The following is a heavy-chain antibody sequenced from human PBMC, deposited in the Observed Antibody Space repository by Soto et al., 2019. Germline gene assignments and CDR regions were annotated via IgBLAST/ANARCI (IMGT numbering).Heavy chain of an antibody. CDR2: IYQSGTT. Sequence: QLQLQESGPGLLQPAETLSLTCCVSCCSVRSGIYYCTWIRQPPVKGQGWIGYIYQSGTTNYKASHMIRVTRSTDTSNDPFFLNLNSVTAAATAVYYCARDSSGRHDYWGQGTLLTVSA. J-gene: IGHJ4*02. CDR1: CCSVRSGIYY. CDR3: ARDSSGRHDY. D-gene: IGHD3-22*01. V-gene: IGHV4-61*01.